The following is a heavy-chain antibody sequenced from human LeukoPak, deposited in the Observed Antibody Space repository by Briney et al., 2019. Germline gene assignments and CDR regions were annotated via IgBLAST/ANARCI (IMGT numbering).Heavy chain of an antibody. CDR1: DGSVSSVGYY. V-gene: IGHV4-39*02. CDR3: ARDAS. J-gene: IGHJ5*02. CDR2: IYYSGTT. Sequence: PSETLSLTCTVSDGSVSSVGYYWGWIRQPPGKGLEWIGSIYYSGTTYYNPSLASRVTIFVDTSKNQFSLRLSSVTAADTAVYYCARDASWGQGTLVTVSS.